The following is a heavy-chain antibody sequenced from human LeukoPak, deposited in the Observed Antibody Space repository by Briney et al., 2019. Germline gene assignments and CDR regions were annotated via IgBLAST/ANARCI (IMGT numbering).Heavy chain of an antibody. V-gene: IGHV4-34*01. CDR1: GFPFGTFS. D-gene: IGHD3-22*01. J-gene: IGHJ4*02. CDR3: ASSYYYDSSQSFDF. CDR2: INHSGSI. Sequence: PGGSLRLSCAASGFPFGTFSMYWVRQAPGKGLEWIGEINHSGSINYNPSLKSRVTISVDTSKNQFSLKLNSVTAADTAVYYCASSYYYDSSQSFDFWGQGTLVTVSS.